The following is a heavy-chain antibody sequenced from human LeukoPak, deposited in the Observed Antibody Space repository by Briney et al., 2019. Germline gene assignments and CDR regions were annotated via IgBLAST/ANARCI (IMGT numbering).Heavy chain of an antibody. J-gene: IGHJ5*02. D-gene: IGHD6-19*01. CDR2: IIPIFGTA. Sequence: ASVKVSCKAAGYTFTSYDINWVRQATGQGLEWMGGIIPIFGTANYAQKFQGRVTITADESTSTAYMELSSLRSEDTAVYYCARDLRSNGCCGWFDPWGQGTLVTVSS. V-gene: IGHV1-69*13. CDR3: ARDLRSNGCCGWFDP. CDR1: GYTFTSYD.